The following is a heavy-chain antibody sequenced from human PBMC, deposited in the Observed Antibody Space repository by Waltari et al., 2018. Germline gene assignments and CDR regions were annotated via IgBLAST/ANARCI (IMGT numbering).Heavy chain of an antibody. CDR1: GYTFTGYY. D-gene: IGHD2-15*01. CDR2: INPNSGGT. J-gene: IGHJ3*02. CDR3: ARPASHDAFAI. V-gene: IGHV1-2*02. Sequence: QVQLVQSGAEVKKPGASVKVSCKASGYTFTGYYMHWVRQAPGQGLEWMGWINPNSGGTNYAQNVQGKVTMTRATSISTAYMELIRLRSDDSAVYYCARPASHDAFAIWGQGPMVTGSS.